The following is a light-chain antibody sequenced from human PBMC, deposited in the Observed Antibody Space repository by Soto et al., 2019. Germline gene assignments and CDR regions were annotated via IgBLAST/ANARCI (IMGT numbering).Light chain of an antibody. CDR3: AAWDARLNGVV. J-gene: IGLJ3*02. V-gene: IGLV1-44*01. CDR1: SSNIGSNT. Sequence: QSVLTQPPSASGTPGQRVTISCSGSSSNIGSNTVNWYQELPGTAPELLIYSNNQRPSGVPDRFSGSKSGTSVSLAISGLQSEDEADYYCAAWDARLNGVVLGGGTKLTVL. CDR2: SNN.